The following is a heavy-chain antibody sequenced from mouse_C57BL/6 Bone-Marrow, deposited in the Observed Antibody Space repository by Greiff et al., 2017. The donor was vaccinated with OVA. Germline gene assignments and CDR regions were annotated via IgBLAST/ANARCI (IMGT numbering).Heavy chain of an antibody. CDR1: GYTFTSYT. V-gene: IGHV1-4*01. CDR2: INPRSGYT. D-gene: IGHD2-4*01. Sequence: VQLQQSGAELARPGASVKMSCKASGYTFTSYTMHWVKQRPGQGLEWIGYINPRSGYTKYNQKFKDKATLTADKSSSTAYMQLSSLTSEDSAVYYCARRGYYDYDDGDYYAMDYWGQGTSVTVSS. CDR3: ARRGYYDYDDGDYYAMDY. J-gene: IGHJ4*01.